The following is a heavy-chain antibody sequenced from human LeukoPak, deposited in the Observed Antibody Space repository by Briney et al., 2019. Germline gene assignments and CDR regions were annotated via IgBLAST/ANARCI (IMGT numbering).Heavy chain of an antibody. V-gene: IGHV4-59*01. J-gene: IGHJ3*02. CDR1: GGSISTYY. D-gene: IGHD2-8*01. CDR2: IYYSGST. CDR3: TRSTNLEAFDI. Sequence: SETLSLTCTVSGGSISTYYWSWIRQPPGKGLEWIGYIYYSGSTNYNPSLKSRVTISVDTSKNQCSLKLSSVTTADTAVYYCTRSTNLEAFDIWGQGTMVTVSS.